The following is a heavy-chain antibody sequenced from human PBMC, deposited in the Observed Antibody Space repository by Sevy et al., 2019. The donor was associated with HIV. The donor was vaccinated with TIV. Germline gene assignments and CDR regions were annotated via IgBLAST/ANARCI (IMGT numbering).Heavy chain of an antibody. V-gene: IGHV4-31*03. CDR3: ARGGGTMVRGTMTEPRDGMDV. J-gene: IGHJ6*02. D-gene: IGHD3-10*01. CDR1: GGSISSGGYY. Sequence: SETLSLTCTVSGGSISSGGYYWSWIRQHPGKGLEWIGYIYYRGSSYYNPSLKSRVTISVVTSKNQFSLKLSSVTAADTAVYYCARGGGTMVRGTMTEPRDGMDVWGQGTTVTVSS. CDR2: IYYRGSS.